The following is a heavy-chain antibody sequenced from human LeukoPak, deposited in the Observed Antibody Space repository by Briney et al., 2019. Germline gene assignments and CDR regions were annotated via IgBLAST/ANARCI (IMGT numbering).Heavy chain of an antibody. CDR3: ARDPLGGELLTIFDY. CDR2: INPNSGGT. CDR1: GYTFTGYY. Sequence: ASVKVSCKASGYTFTGYYMHWVRQAPGQGLEWMGWINPNSGGTNYAQKFQGRVTMTRGTSISTAYMELSRLRSDDTAVYYCARDPLGGELLTIFDYWGQGTLVTVSS. D-gene: IGHD1-26*01. J-gene: IGHJ4*02. V-gene: IGHV1-2*02.